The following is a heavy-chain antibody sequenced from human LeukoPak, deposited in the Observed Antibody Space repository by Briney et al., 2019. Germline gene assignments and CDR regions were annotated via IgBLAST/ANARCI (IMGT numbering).Heavy chain of an antibody. J-gene: IGHJ4*02. CDR3: ARRYAVYSDYRKDHSIDY. V-gene: IGHV3-21*01. CDR1: GFSFSNFG. CDR2: ISTDGHYK. D-gene: IGHD5-12*01. Sequence: PGGSLRLSCATSGFSFSNFGMNWVRQAAGEGLEWVSCISTDGHYKFYADSVQGRFTISRDNAKNSLYLQMDSLTAEDTAVYYCARRYAVYSDYRKDHSIDYWGQGTLVTVSS.